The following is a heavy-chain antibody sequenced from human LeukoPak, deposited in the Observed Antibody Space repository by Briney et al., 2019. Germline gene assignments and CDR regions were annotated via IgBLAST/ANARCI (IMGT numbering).Heavy chain of an antibody. V-gene: IGHV3-23*01. CDR1: GFTFSSYA. CDR3: AKSLVAAPRFDP. Sequence: PGGSLRLSCAASGFTFSSYAMSWVRQARGKGLEWVSAISGSGGSTYYADSVKGRFTISRDNSKNTLYLQMNSLRAEDTAVYYCAKSLVAAPRFDPWGQGTLVTVSS. J-gene: IGHJ5*02. CDR2: ISGSGGST. D-gene: IGHD2-15*01.